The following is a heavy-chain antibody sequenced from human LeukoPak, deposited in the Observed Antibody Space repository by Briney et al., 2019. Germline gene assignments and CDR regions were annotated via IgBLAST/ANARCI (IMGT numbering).Heavy chain of an antibody. CDR1: GFTFRSYA. J-gene: IGHJ4*02. CDR3: AREGYYGSGSPPSLYFDY. Sequence: PGGSLRLSCAASGFTFRSYAIHWVRQAPGKGLEWVAVTSSDLNVKSYADSVKGRFTISRDNSRSTLYLQMNSLRPEDTAIYYCAREGYYGSGSPPSLYFDYWGQGTLVTVSS. CDR2: TSSDLNVK. D-gene: IGHD3-10*01. V-gene: IGHV3-30-3*01.